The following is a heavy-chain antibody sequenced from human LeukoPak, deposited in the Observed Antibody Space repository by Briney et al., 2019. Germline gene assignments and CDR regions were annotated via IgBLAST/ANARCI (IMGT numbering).Heavy chain of an antibody. Sequence: ASVKVSCKASGYTFTSYYMHWVRQAPGQGLEWMGILNPSGGSTSYAQKFQGRVTMTRDTSTSTVYMELSSLRSEDTAVYYYAREFGYSYGYRPYYYFDYWGQGTLVTVSS. CDR3: AREFGYSYGYRPYYYFDY. V-gene: IGHV1-46*01. J-gene: IGHJ4*02. CDR2: LNPSGGST. CDR1: GYTFTSYY. D-gene: IGHD5-18*01.